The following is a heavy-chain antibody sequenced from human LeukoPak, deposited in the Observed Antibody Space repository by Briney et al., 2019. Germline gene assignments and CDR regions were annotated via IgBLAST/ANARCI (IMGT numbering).Heavy chain of an antibody. CDR1: GASVSSSRYY. V-gene: IGHV4-39*01. CDR2: IYYSGNT. J-gene: IGHJ5*02. CDR3: APGSTGGRQVSWFDP. D-gene: IGHD2-8*02. Sequence: PSETLSLTCTVSGASVSSSRYYWGWFRQPPGKGLEWIGSIYYSGNTYYNPSLKSRVTISVDTSKNQFSLKLTSVTAADTALYYCAPGSTGGRQVSWFDPWGQGTLVTVSS.